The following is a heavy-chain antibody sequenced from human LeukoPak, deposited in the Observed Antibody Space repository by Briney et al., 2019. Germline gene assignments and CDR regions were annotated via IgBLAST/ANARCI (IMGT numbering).Heavy chain of an antibody. CDR1: GDSVTSTY. V-gene: IGHV4-59*02. CDR3: ARESAGSHRDSTAAFHY. CDR2: GHHSESS. Sequence: SETLSLTCSVSGDSVTSTYWSWIRQPPGKGLEWIAYGHHSESSNYNPSFRSRVTIPVDTSKNQFSLRLTSVTAADTAIYYCARESAGSHRDSTAAFHYWGQGILVIVSS. D-gene: IGHD2/OR15-2a*01. J-gene: IGHJ4*02.